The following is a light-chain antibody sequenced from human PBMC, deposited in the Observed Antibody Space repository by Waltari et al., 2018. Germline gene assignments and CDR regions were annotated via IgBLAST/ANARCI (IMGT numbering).Light chain of an antibody. J-gene: IGKJ4*01. CDR2: GAS. Sequence: EIVLTQSPGTLSLSPGERVTLSCRASQSVTSLAWYQHKPGQAPRLVIYGASTRATGIPDTFSGSGSGTDFTLTISRLEPEDLAVYYCQQYGSLPLTFGGGTKVEIK. V-gene: IGKV3-20*01. CDR3: QQYGSLPLT. CDR1: QSVTS.